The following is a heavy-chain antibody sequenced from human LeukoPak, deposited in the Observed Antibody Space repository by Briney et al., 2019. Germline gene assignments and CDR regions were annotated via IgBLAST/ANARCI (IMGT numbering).Heavy chain of an antibody. CDR3: ARVPIIRGVPDY. CDR1: GDSISTGDYY. V-gene: IGHV4-30-2*01. Sequence: PSETLSLTCTVSGDSISTGDYYWNWIRHPPGKGLEWIGYIYHSGSTYYNPSLKSRVTISVDMSKNQFSLKLSSVTAADTAVYFCARVPIIRGVPDYWGQGTLVTVPS. CDR2: IYHSGST. J-gene: IGHJ4*02. D-gene: IGHD3-10*01.